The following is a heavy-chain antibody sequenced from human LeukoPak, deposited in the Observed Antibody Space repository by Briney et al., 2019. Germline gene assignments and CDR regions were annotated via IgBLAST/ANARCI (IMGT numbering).Heavy chain of an antibody. D-gene: IGHD2-21*02. CDR3: ARVKECSGDCYPFEY. V-gene: IGHV4-4*07. Sequence: SETLSLTCTVSGGSISSYYWSWIRQPAGKGLEWIGRIYTSGSTNYNPSLKSRVTISVDKSKNNFSLRLSSVAAADTAVYYCARVKECSGDCYPFEYWGQGTLVTVSS. J-gene: IGHJ4*02. CDR1: GGSISSYY. CDR2: IYTSGST.